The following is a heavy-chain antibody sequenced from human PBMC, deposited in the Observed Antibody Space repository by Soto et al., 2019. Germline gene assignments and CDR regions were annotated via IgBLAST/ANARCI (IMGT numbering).Heavy chain of an antibody. D-gene: IGHD4-17*01. V-gene: IGHV4-4*02. CDR3: ARFRGDYVVYFDY. Sequence: SETLSLTCAVSGGSISSSNWWSWVRQPPGKGLEWIGEIYHSGSTNYNPSLKSRVTISVDKSKNQFSLKLSSVTAADTAVYYCARFRGDYVVYFDYWGQGTLVTVSS. J-gene: IGHJ4*02. CDR2: IYHSGST. CDR1: GGSISSSNW.